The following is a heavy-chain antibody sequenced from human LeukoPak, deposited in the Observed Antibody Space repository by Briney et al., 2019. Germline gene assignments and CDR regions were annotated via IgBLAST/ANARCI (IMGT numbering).Heavy chain of an antibody. CDR3: ARGSSYDILTGYYLDY. Sequence: ASVKVSCKASGYTFTNYGISWVRQAPGQGLEWMGWISAYNDNTNYAQKLQGRVTITADKSTSTAYMELSSLRSEDTAVYYCARGSSYDILTGYYLDYWGQGTLVTVSS. CDR2: ISAYNDNT. J-gene: IGHJ4*02. V-gene: IGHV1-18*01. CDR1: GYTFTNYG. D-gene: IGHD3-9*01.